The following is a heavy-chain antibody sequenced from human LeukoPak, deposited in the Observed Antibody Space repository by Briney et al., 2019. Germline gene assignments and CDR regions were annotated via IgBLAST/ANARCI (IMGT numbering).Heavy chain of an antibody. D-gene: IGHD2-2*01. Sequence: GRSLRLSCAASGFTFSSYAMHWVRQAPGKGLEWVAVISYDGSNKYYADSVKGRFTISRDNSKNTLYLQMNSLRAEDTAVYYCARGSSTTGYWGQGTLVTVSS. V-gene: IGHV3-30*04. J-gene: IGHJ4*02. CDR1: GFTFSSYA. CDR2: ISYDGSNK. CDR3: ARGSSTTGY.